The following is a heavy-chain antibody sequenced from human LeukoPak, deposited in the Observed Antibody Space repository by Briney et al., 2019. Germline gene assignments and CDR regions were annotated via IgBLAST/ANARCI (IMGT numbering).Heavy chain of an antibody. CDR1: GYIFTDYY. D-gene: IGHD1-26*01. J-gene: IGHJ3*02. CDR2: INPNSGGT. Sequence: ASVKVSCKASGYIFTDYYMHWVRQAPGQELGWMGRINPNSGGTNYAQKFQGRVTMTRDTSISTAYTELRSLKSDDTAVYYCARGLDSGSPPLGTFEIWGQGTMVTVSS. V-gene: IGHV1/OR15-1*01. CDR3: ARGLDSGSPPLGTFEI.